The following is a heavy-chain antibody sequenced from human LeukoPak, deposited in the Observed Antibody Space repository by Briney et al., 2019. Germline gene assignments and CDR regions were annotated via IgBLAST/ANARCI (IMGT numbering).Heavy chain of an antibody. CDR2: FIPSGGST. D-gene: IGHD6-13*01. CDR3: ARDPLKVAATGLDY. J-gene: IGHJ4*02. CDR1: GYTFTSYY. V-gene: IGHV1-46*01. Sequence: ASVKVSCKASGYTFTSYYIHWVRQAPGQGLEWMGIFIPSGGSTSYAQKFQGRVTMTKDTSTSTVYMELSSLRSEDTAVYYCARDPLKVAATGLDYWGKGTLVTVSS.